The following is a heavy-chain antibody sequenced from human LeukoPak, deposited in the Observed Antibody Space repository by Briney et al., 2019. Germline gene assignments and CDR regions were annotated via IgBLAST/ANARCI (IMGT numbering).Heavy chain of an antibody. CDR2: ISAYNGNT. J-gene: IGHJ1*01. CDR3: ARDLPAYCGGDCPVRH. CDR1: GYTFTSYG. V-gene: IGHV1-18*01. Sequence: GASVNVSCKASGYTFTSYGISWVRQAPGQGLEWMGWISAYNGNTNYAQKLQGRVTMTTDTSTSTAYMELRSLRSDDTAVYYCARDLPAYCGGDCPVRHWGQGTLVTVSS. D-gene: IGHD2-21*02.